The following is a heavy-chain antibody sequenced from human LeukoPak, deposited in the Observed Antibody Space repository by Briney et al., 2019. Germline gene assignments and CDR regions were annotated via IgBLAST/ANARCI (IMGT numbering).Heavy chain of an antibody. CDR3: MRETLWYFDC. CDR2: IGPGSDNI. J-gene: IGHJ4*02. CDR1: GFTFSSYS. D-gene: IGHD2-21*01. V-gene: IGHV3-48*01. Sequence: GGSLRLSCASTGFTFSSYSMNWVRQAPGKGLEWVPYIGPGSDNIEYADSVKGRFTISRDNAKNSLFLQMNSLRAEDTAVYYCMRETLWYFDCWGQGTLVTVSS.